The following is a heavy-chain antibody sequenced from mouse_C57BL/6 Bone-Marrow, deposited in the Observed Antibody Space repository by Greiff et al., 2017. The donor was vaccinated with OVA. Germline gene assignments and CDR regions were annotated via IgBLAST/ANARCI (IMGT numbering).Heavy chain of an antibody. V-gene: IGHV7-3*01. CDR2: IRNKPNGSTT. CDR1: GFTFTNYY. D-gene: IGHD1-1*01. J-gene: IGHJ2*01. Sequence: EVKLVESGGGLVQPGDSLSLSCAASGFTFTNYYMSWVRQPPGKALEWLAFIRNKPNGSTTEYSASVKGRFTISRDNYQSILYLQMNAMRAEDRATYYCARYKGRVAVDYFDYWGQGTALTVSS. CDR3: ARYKGRVAVDYFDY.